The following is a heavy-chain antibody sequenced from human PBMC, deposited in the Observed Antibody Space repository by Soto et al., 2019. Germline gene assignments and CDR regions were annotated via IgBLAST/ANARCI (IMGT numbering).Heavy chain of an antibody. CDR3: TRATWYSEY. D-gene: IGHD5-12*01. CDR1: GGSISNHY. Sequence: QVQLQESGPGLVKPSETLSLTCTVSGGSISNHYWSCIRQPPGKGLEWIGYIYYNGNTNYNPSLMSRVTMSVDTSRNQISLKLTTVTAADTAVYYCTRATWYSEYWGQGTLVTVSS. V-gene: IGHV4-59*11. CDR2: IYYNGNT. J-gene: IGHJ4*02.